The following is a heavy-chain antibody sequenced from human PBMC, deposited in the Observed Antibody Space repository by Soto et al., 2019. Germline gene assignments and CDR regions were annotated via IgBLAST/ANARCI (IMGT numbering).Heavy chain of an antibody. CDR3: ARGRSDSAGSSLGRRMDV. CDR1: GDSVTFGHHY. D-gene: IGHD3-10*01. J-gene: IGHJ6*02. Sequence: SETLSLTGVVSGDSVTFGHHYWTWIRQPPGKGLEWIGHIFFTGATNYSPSLKSRVTMSVDTSKSQFSLNLTSVTAADSAIYYCARGRSDSAGSSLGRRMDVWGQWTTVTFSS. V-gene: IGHV4-61*01. CDR2: IFFTGAT.